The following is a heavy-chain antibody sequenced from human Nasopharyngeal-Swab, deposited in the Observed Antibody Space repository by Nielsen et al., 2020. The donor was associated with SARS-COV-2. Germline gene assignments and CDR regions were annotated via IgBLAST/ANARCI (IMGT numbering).Heavy chain of an antibody. V-gene: IGHV3-9*01. CDR3: ATLGGYSGYDSEYGMDV. J-gene: IGHJ6*02. CDR2: ISWNSGSI. Sequence: SLKISCAASGFTFDDYAMHWVRQAPGKGLEWVSGISWNSGSIGYADSVKGRFTISRDNAKNSLYLQVNSLRAEDTALYYCATLGGYSGYDSEYGMDVWGQGTTVTVSS. D-gene: IGHD5-12*01. CDR1: GFTFDDYA.